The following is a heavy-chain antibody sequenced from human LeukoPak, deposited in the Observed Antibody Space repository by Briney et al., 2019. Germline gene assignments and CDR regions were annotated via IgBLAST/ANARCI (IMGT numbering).Heavy chain of an antibody. V-gene: IGHV1-69*05. CDR1: GGTFTSYA. Sequence: VASVKVSCKASGGTFTSYAISWVRQAPGQGLEWMGGIIPIFGTANYAQKFQGRVTITTDESTSTAYMELSSLRSEDTAVYYCARVVRDSSGYVPHYFAYWGQGTLVTVSS. D-gene: IGHD3-22*01. CDR3: ARVVRDSSGYVPHYFAY. CDR2: IIPIFGTA. J-gene: IGHJ4*02.